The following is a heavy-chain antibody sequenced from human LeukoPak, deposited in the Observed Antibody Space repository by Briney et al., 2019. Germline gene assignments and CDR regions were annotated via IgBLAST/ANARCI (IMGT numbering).Heavy chain of an antibody. CDR1: GFTFSSYG. CDR2: ISYDGSNK. V-gene: IGHV3-30*18. CDR3: AKDKGYYYDGSGYSYFDY. D-gene: IGHD3-22*01. Sequence: PGGSLRLSCAASGFTFSSYGMHWVRQAPGKGLEWVAVISYDGSNKYYADSVKGRFTISRDNSKNSLFLQMNSLSTEDTALYYCAKDKGYYYDGSGYSYFDYWGQGTPVTVSS. J-gene: IGHJ4*02.